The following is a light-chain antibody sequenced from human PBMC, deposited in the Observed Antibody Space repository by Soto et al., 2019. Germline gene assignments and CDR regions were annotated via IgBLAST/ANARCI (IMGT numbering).Light chain of an antibody. J-gene: IGLJ7*01. CDR1: SSDVGSYNF. Sequence: QSALTQPASVSGSPGQSITISCTGTSSDVGSYNFVSWFQQHPGKVPKLIIYEGTERPSGVSNRFSASKSGNPASLTISGLQPEDEADYYCCSYAGPSTIFGGGTQLTVL. CDR3: CSYAGPSTI. V-gene: IGLV2-23*01. CDR2: EGT.